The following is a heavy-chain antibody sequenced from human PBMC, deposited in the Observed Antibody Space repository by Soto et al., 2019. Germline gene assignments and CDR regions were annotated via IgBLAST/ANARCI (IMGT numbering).Heavy chain of an antibody. CDR3: ARDHSGNYFDS. Sequence: QVQLVESGGGVVQPGKSLRLSCAASGFTFSTSAMHWVRQAPGKGLEWVATIWYDGSNKYYADSVKGRFTISRDNSKNTLYLQMDSLRAEDTALYHCARDHSGNYFDSWGQGTLVTVSS. CDR2: IWYDGSNK. D-gene: IGHD6-19*01. V-gene: IGHV3-33*01. J-gene: IGHJ4*02. CDR1: GFTFSTSA.